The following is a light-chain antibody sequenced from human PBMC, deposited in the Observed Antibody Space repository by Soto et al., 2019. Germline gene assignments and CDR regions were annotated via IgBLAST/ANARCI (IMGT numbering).Light chain of an antibody. CDR1: QSVTSSY. Sequence: EIVLTQSPGTLSLSPGERATLSCRSSQSVTSSYLAWYQQKPGQAPRLLIYGASSRATGIPDRFGGSGSGTDFTLTISRLEPEDFAVYYCQQYVSPPITFGQGTRLEIK. CDR2: GAS. CDR3: QQYVSPPIT. V-gene: IGKV3-20*01. J-gene: IGKJ5*01.